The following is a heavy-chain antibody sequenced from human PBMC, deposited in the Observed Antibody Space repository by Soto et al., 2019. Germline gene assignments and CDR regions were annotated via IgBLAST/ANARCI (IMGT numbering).Heavy chain of an antibody. CDR1: GDSISSGGYY. J-gene: IGHJ6*02. V-gene: IGHV4-31*03. Sequence: TSETLSLTCTVSGDSISSGGYYWSWIRQHPGKGLEWIGYIYYSGSTYYNPSLKSRVTISVDTSKNQFSLKLSSVTAADTAVYYCARGIGGYCSSTSCGMDVWGQGTTVTVSS. CDR3: ARGIGGYCSSTSCGMDV. CDR2: IYYSGST. D-gene: IGHD2-2*01.